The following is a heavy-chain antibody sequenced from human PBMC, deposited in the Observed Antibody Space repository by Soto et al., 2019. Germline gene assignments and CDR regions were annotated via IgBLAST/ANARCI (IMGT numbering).Heavy chain of an antibody. CDR1: GFTFSSYS. V-gene: IGHV3-21*01. J-gene: IGHJ3*02. CDR3: VRDHQHAAFDI. Sequence: EVQLVESGGGLVKPGGSLRLSCAASGFTFSSYSMKWVRQAPGKGLEWVSSISSTSSYIYYADSLKGRFTISRDNAKQSLYLEMNSLRAEDTAVYYCVRDHQHAAFDIWGQGTMVTVSS. CDR2: ISSTSSYI. D-gene: IGHD2-2*01.